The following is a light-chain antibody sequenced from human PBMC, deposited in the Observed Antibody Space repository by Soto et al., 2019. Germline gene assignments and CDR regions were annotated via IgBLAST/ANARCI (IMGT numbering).Light chain of an antibody. CDR2: DAS. CDR3: KQYNAYWT. J-gene: IGKJ1*01. CDR1: QTISSW. Sequence: DIQMTQSPSTLSASVGDRVTITCRASQTISSWLAWYQQKPGKPPKLLIFDASTLQRGVPSRFSGSGSGTEFTPTISSLQPDDFATYYCKQYNAYWTFGQGTKVEIK. V-gene: IGKV1-5*01.